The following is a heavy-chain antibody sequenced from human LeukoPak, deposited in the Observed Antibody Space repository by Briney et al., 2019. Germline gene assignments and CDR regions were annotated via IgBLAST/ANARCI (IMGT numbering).Heavy chain of an antibody. V-gene: IGHV3-49*04. CDR1: GFTFNSYT. J-gene: IGHJ4*02. CDR2: IRSKTYGGTT. D-gene: IGHD5-24*01. Sequence: GGSLRLSCVASGFTFNSYTINWVRQAPGKGLEWVGFIRSKTYGGTTEFAASVKGRFTISRDDSKSIAYLQMNSLKTEDTAVYYCTRGRDGYDYWGQGTLVTVSS. CDR3: TRGRDGYDY.